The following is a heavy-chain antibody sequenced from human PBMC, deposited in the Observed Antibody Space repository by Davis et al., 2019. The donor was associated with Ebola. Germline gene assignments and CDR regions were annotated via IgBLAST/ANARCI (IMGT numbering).Heavy chain of an antibody. Sequence: PSETLSLTCTVSGGSISSYYWSWIRQPPGKGLEWIGYIYYSGSTNYNPSLKSRVTISVDKSKNQFSLKLSSVTAADTAVYYCARASYQQLVPTMYYFDYWGQGTLVTVSS. CDR2: IYYSGST. D-gene: IGHD6-13*01. CDR1: GGSISSYY. CDR3: ARASYQQLVPTMYYFDY. J-gene: IGHJ4*02. V-gene: IGHV4-59*12.